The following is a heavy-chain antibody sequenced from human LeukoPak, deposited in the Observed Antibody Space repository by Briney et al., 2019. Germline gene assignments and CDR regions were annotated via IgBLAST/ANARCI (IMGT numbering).Heavy chain of an antibody. Sequence: ASVKVSCKASGYTFTSYGISWVRQAPGQGLEWMGWISAYNGNTNYAQKLQGRVTMTTDTSTSTAYMELRSLRSDDTAVYYCARDHYYDSSGYSGDSDYWGQGTLVTVSS. V-gene: IGHV1-18*01. CDR3: ARDHYYDSSGYSGDSDY. CDR2: ISAYNGNT. CDR1: GYTFTSYG. J-gene: IGHJ4*02. D-gene: IGHD3-22*01.